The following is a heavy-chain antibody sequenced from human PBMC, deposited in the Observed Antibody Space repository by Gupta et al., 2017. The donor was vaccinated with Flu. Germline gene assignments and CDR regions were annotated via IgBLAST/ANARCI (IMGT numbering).Heavy chain of an antibody. D-gene: IGHD2-15*01. J-gene: IGHJ6*02. CDR1: GFTFSSYS. V-gene: IGHV3-21*01. CDR2: ISSSSSYI. Sequence: EVQLVESGGGLVKPGGSLRLSCAASGFTFSSYSMNWVRQAPGKGLEWVSSISSSSSYIYYADSVKGRFTISRDNAKNSLYLQMNSLRAEDTAVYYCARDLRLHYYYGMDVWGQGTTVTVSS. CDR3: ARDLRLHYYYGMDV.